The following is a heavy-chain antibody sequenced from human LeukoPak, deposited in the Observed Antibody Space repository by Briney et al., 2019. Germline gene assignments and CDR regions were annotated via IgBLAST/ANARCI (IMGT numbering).Heavy chain of an antibody. J-gene: IGHJ4*02. CDR1: GGSFSGYY. Sequence: SETLSLTCAVYGGSFSGYYWSWIRQPPGKGLEWIGEINHGGSTDYNPSLKSRVTISVDTSKNQFSLNLSSVTAADTAMYYCARHRDGYNPHLDYWGQGTLVTVSS. V-gene: IGHV4-34*01. CDR2: INHGGST. D-gene: IGHD5-24*01. CDR3: ARHRDGYNPHLDY.